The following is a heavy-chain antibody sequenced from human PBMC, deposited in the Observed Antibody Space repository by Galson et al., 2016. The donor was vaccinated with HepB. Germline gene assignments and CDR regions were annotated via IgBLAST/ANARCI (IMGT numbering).Heavy chain of an antibody. Sequence: SLRLSCAVSGFTFSNYGMHWVRQAPGKGLEWVASISRDGDTQYYGDSVRGRFTISRDNSNNTLNLQLKSLSGEDTAVYYCAKDWHERDHYGIDVWGQGTPVTVSS. V-gene: IGHV3-30*05. J-gene: IGHJ6*02. CDR2: ISRDGDTQ. CDR1: GFTFSNYG. CDR3: AKDWHERDHYGIDV.